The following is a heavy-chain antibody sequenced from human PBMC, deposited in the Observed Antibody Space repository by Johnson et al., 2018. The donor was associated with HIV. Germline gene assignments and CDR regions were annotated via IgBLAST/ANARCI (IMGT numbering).Heavy chain of an antibody. CDR2: INWNGAST. CDR1: GFTFDDYG. V-gene: IGHV3-20*04. CDR3: AKDTYGPLDAFDV. Sequence: EVQLVESGGGVVRPGGSLRLSCAASGFTFDDYGMSWVRQAPGKGLEWVSGINWNGASTGYADSVKGRFTISRDNAKNSLYLQMNSLRNEDTSVYFCAKDTYGPLDAFDVWGQGTMVTVSS. J-gene: IGHJ3*01. D-gene: IGHD3-16*01.